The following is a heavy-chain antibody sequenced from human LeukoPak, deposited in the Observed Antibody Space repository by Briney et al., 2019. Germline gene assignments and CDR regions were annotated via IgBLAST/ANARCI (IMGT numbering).Heavy chain of an antibody. CDR3: AKYTSGRGDY. CDR1: GGTFSSYA. Sequence: ASVKVSCKASGGTFSSYAISWVGQAPGQGLEWMGWMNPNSGNKGFAQKFQGRVTMTRNTSIRTAYMELSSLSSEDTPVYYCAKYTSGRGDYWGQGTLVTVSS. V-gene: IGHV1-8*02. D-gene: IGHD6-19*01. CDR2: MNPNSGNK. J-gene: IGHJ4*02.